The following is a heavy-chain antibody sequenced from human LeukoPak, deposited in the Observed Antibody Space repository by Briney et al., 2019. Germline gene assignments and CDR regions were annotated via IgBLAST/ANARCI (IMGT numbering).Heavy chain of an antibody. CDR2: ITSSSASI. J-gene: IGHJ4*02. D-gene: IGHD1-14*01. V-gene: IGHV3-21*01. CDR1: GFTFSSYA. Sequence: GGSLRLSCAASGFTFSSYAMSWVRQAPGKGLEWVSSITSSSASIHYADSVRGRVTISRDNAKNSLYLQMNSLRVEDAAVYYCVRDRRPGDYWGLGTLVTVFS. CDR3: VRDRRPGDY.